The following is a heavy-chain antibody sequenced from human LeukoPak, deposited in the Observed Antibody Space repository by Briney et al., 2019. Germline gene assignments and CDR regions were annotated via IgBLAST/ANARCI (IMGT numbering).Heavy chain of an antibody. CDR2: ISYDGSNI. V-gene: IGHV3-30*18. Sequence: QPGRSLRLSCAASGFTFSSYAMHWVRQAPGKGLEWVALISYDGSNIYYADSVKGRFTLSRDNSKNTVYVQMNSLRAEDTAVYHCAKNVDSRFYYYGMDVWGQGTTVTVSS. CDR1: GFTFSSYA. J-gene: IGHJ6*02. CDR3: AKNVDSRFYYYGMDV.